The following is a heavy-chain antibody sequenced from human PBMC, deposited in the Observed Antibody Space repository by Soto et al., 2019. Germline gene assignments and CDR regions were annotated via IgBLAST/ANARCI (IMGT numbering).Heavy chain of an antibody. CDR1: GFTFSSYS. J-gene: IGHJ6*02. CDR2: ISSSSSYI. V-gene: IGHV3-21*01. D-gene: IGHD6-19*01. CDR3: ARDHRSGWYESRYYYYGMDV. Sequence: EVQLVESGGGLVKPGGSLRLSCAASGFTFSSYSMNWVRQAPGKGLEWVSSISSSSSYIYYADSVKGRFTISRDNAKNSLYLQINSLRAEDTAVYYCARDHRSGWYESRYYYYGMDVWGQGTTVTVSS.